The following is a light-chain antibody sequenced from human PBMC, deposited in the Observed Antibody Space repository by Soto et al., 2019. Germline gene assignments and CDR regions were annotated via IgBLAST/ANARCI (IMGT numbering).Light chain of an antibody. CDR1: QSVSSSY. J-gene: IGKJ4*01. CDR3: QQYGRSPLT. Sequence: EFLLSKSAYTLSLSPWERATLSCMASQSVSSSYLAWYQQKPGQAPRLLIYGASSRATGIPDRFSGSGSGTDFTLTISRLEPEDFAVYYCQQYGRSPLTFGGGTKVDIK. CDR2: GAS. V-gene: IGKV3-20*01.